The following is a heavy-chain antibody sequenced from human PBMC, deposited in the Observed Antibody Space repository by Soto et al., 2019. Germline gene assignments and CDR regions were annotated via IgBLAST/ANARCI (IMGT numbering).Heavy chain of an antibody. CDR2: INHSGST. Sequence: SETLSLTCAVYGGSFIGYYCIFIRHPPLKWLEWIGEINHSGSTNYNPSLKSRVTISVDTSKNQFSLKLSSVTAADTAVYYCARGGRITIFGVVIIRGYGMDVWGQGTTVTVSS. V-gene: IGHV4-34*01. CDR1: GGSFIGYY. J-gene: IGHJ6*02. D-gene: IGHD3-3*01. CDR3: ARGGRITIFGVVIIRGYGMDV.